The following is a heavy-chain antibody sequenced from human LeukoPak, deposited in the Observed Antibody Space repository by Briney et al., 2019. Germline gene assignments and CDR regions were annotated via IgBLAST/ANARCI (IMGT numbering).Heavy chain of an antibody. V-gene: IGHV4-59*08. CDR3: ARHSARYYESSGFYYWYCDL. CDR2: IYYSEST. J-gene: IGHJ2*01. CDR1: GASSSSYY. D-gene: IGHD3-22*01. Sequence: PSETLSLTRTVSGASSSSYYWSWIRQPPGKGLEWIGYIYYSESTNYNPSLKSRVTISVDTSKNQFSLNLSSVTAADTAVYYCARHSARYYESSGFYYWYCDLWGRGTLVTVSS.